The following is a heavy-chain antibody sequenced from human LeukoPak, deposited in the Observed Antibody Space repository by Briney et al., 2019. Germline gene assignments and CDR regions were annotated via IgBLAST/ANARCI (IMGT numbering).Heavy chain of an antibody. CDR1: GYTFTSYG. J-gene: IGHJ5*02. Sequence: ASVKVSCKASGYTFTSYGISWVRQAPGQGLEWMGWISDYNGNTSYAQKLQGRVTMTTDTSTSTAYMELRSLRSDDTAVYYCARDLYRDSLPVSWFDPWGQGTLATVSS. D-gene: IGHD4-11*01. CDR3: ARDLYRDSLPVSWFDP. CDR2: ISDYNGNT. V-gene: IGHV1-18*01.